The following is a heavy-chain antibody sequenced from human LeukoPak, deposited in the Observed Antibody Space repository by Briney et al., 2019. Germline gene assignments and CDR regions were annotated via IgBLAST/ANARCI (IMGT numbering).Heavy chain of an antibody. Sequence: GGSLRLSCSASGFTFTSHVMHWVRQAPGKGLQYVSVISMNVHTTYYAGSVKGRFTISRDSSKNTVYLQMNSLTAEDTSVYYCVREGLERRTNFDYWGQGTLVSVSS. V-gene: IGHV3-64D*06. CDR2: ISMNVHTT. J-gene: IGHJ4*02. CDR1: GFTFTSHV. CDR3: VREGLERRTNFDY. D-gene: IGHD1-1*01.